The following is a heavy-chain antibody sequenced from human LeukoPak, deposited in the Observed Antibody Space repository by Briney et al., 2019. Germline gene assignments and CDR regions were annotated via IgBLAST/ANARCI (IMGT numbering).Heavy chain of an antibody. CDR1: GFTFSTYA. CDR3: ARDVWFGDYRWFDP. D-gene: IGHD3-10*01. Sequence: GGSLRLSCAASGFTFSTYAMHWVRQAPGKGLEWVTVISYDGSNEYYADSVKGRFTISRDNSKNTLYLQMSSLRAEDTAVYFCARDVWFGDYRWFDPWGQGTLVIVSS. CDR2: ISYDGSNE. J-gene: IGHJ5*02. V-gene: IGHV3-30-3*01.